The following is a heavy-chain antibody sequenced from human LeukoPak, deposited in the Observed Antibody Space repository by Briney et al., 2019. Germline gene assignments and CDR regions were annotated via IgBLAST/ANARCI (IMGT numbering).Heavy chain of an antibody. CDR2: IYYSGST. D-gene: IGHD3-10*01. J-gene: IGHJ5*02. V-gene: IGHV4-31*11. CDR1: GGSFSGYY. Sequence: SETLSLTCAVYGGSFSGYYWSWIRQHPGKGLEWIGYIYYSGSTYYNPSLKSRVTISVDTSKNQFSLKLSSVTAADTAVYYCASQSGGSVENNWFDPWGQGTLVTVSS. CDR3: ASQSGGSVENNWFDP.